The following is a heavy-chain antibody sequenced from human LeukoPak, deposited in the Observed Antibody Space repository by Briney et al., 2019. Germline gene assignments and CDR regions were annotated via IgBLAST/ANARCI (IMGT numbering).Heavy chain of an antibody. Sequence: GGSLRLSCAASGFSFSGYGMHWVRQAPGKGLEWVAVISYDGSNEYYADSVKGRFTISRDNSKNTLYLQMDSLRAEDTAVYYCAKGSHYDILTGYPAYFDSWGQGTLVTVSS. CDR2: ISYDGSNE. CDR1: GFSFSGYG. J-gene: IGHJ4*02. D-gene: IGHD3-9*01. V-gene: IGHV3-30*18. CDR3: AKGSHYDILTGYPAYFDS.